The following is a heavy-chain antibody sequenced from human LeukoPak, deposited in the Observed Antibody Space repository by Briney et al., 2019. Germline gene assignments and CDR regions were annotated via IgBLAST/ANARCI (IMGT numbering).Heavy chain of an antibody. V-gene: IGHV3-48*03. Sequence: GGSLRLACAAAGFTFSSYEINWVRQAPGKWREWVSYISSSGSTVYYADSVKGRFTISRDNAKNSLYLQMNSLRAEDTAVYYCAELGITMIGGVWGKGTTVTISS. J-gene: IGHJ6*04. CDR2: ISSSGSTV. CDR1: GFTFSSYE. D-gene: IGHD3-10*02. CDR3: AELGITMIGGV.